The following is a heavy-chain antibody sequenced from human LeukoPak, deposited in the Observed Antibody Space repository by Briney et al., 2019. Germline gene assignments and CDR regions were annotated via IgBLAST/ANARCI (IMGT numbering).Heavy chain of an antibody. CDR1: GGSISSSSYY. D-gene: IGHD1-26*01. CDR2: IYYSGSS. Sequence: SEILSLTCTVSGGSISSSSYYWGWIRQPPGKGLEWIGSIYYSGSSYYNASLRSRVTISVDTSKNQFSVKLSSVTAADTAVYYCARVSGSHSRFDYWGQGTLVTVSS. J-gene: IGHJ4*02. CDR3: ARVSGSHSRFDY. V-gene: IGHV4-39*07.